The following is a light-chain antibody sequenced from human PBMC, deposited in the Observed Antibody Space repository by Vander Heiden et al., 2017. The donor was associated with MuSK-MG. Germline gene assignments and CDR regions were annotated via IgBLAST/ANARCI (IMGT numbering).Light chain of an antibody. CDR3: QHLNSFPIT. CDR1: QGISSF. J-gene: IGKJ5*01. Sequence: DIQLTQSPSFLSASVGDRVTITCRASQGISSFLAWYQQKPGKAPKLLIYATSTLHSGVPSRFSGSGSGTEFTLTISSLQPEDFATYYCQHLNSFPITFGQGTRLEIK. V-gene: IGKV1-9*01. CDR2: ATS.